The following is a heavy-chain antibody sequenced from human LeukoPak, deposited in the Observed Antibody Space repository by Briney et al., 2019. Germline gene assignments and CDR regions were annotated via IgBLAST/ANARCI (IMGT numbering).Heavy chain of an antibody. J-gene: IGHJ6*03. D-gene: IGHD1-7*01. CDR1: GFPFSSHG. CDR2: ISYDGSNK. Sequence: QTGGSLRLSCAASGFPFSSHGMSWVRQAPGKGLEWVAVISYDGSNKYYADSVKGRFTISRDNSKNTLFLQMNSLRAEDTAVYYCAKASLELDEEYYYYYYMDVWGKGTTVTVSS. V-gene: IGHV3-30*18. CDR3: AKASLELDEEYYYYYYMDV.